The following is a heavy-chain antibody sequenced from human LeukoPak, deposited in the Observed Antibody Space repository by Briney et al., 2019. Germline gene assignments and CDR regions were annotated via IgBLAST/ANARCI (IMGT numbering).Heavy chain of an antibody. CDR2: TSHSGNA. J-gene: IGHJ4*02. CDR1: GGSTSGYY. CDR3: ARVIPNVYDTSGYSDY. V-gene: IGHV4-59*04. D-gene: IGHD3-22*01. Sequence: SETLSLTCTVSGGSTSGYYWSWIRQPPGKGLEWIGTTSHSGNAYYNPSLKSRVTMSVDMSKSQFSLKLSSVTAADTAVYYCARVIPNVYDTSGYSDYWGQGTLVTVSS.